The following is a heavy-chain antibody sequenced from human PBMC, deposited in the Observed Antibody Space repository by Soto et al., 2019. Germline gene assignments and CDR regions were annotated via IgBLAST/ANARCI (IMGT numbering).Heavy chain of an antibody. CDR1: GFTFSSYA. CDR2: ISGSGGST. Sequence: EVQLLESGGGLVQPGGSLRLSCAASGFTFSSYAMSWVRQAPGKGLEWVSAISGSGGSTYYADSVKGRFTISRDNSKNTLYLLMDSLRAEDTAVYYCAKGPEDASYYYYGMDVWGQGTTVTVSS. J-gene: IGHJ6*02. CDR3: AKGPEDASYYYYGMDV. V-gene: IGHV3-23*01.